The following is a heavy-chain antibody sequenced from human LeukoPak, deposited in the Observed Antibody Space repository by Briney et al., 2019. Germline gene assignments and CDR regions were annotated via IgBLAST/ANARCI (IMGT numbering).Heavy chain of an antibody. CDR1: GYTFTSYG. CDR3: ARNRRAYYDSSGYYYQDYYFDY. J-gene: IGHJ4*02. D-gene: IGHD3-22*01. V-gene: IGHV1-18*01. CDR2: ISAYNGNT. Sequence: GASVNVSCKASGYTFTSYGISWVRQAPGQGLEWMGWISAYNGNTNYAQKLQGRVTMTTDTSTSTAYMELRSLRSDDTAVYYCARNRRAYYDSSGYYYQDYYFDYWGQGTLVTVSS.